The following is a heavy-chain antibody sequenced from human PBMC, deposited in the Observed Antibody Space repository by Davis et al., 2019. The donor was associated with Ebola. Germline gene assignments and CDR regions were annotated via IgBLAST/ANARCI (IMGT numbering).Heavy chain of an antibody. CDR2: ISYDGSNK. J-gene: IGHJ4*02. CDR1: GFTFSSYG. V-gene: IGHV3-30*18. D-gene: IGHD3-22*01. Sequence: GGSLRLSCAASGFTFSSYGMHWVRQAPGKGLEWVAVISYDGSNKYYADSVKGRFTISRDNSKNTLYLQMNSLRAEDTAVYYCAKDGARDYYDSKPFDYWGQGTLVTVSS. CDR3: AKDGARDYYDSKPFDY.